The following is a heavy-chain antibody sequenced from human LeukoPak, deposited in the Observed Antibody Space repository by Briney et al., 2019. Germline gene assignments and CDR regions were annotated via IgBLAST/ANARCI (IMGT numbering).Heavy chain of an antibody. D-gene: IGHD2-2*02. V-gene: IGHV4-39*01. CDR3: ARVLVVPAATPEYYFDY. Sequence: SETLSLTCTVSGGSISSSSYYWGWIRQPPGKGLEWIGSIYYSGSTYYNPSLKSRVTISVDTSKSQFSLKLSSVTAADTAVYYCARVLVVPAATPEYYFDYWGQGTLVTVSS. CDR1: GGSISSSSYY. J-gene: IGHJ4*02. CDR2: IYYSGST.